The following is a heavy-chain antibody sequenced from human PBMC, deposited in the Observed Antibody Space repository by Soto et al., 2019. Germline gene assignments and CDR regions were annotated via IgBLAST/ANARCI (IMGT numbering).Heavy chain of an antibody. V-gene: IGHV1-58*02. CDR3: AADSSSWDFDY. CDR2: IVVGSGNT. Sequence: GASVKVSCKASGFTFTSSAMQWVRQARGQRLEWIGWIVVGSGNTNYTQKFQERVTITRDMSTSTAYMELSSLRSEDTAVYYCAADSSSWDFDYWGQGTLVTVSS. D-gene: IGHD6-13*01. J-gene: IGHJ4*02. CDR1: GFTFTSSA.